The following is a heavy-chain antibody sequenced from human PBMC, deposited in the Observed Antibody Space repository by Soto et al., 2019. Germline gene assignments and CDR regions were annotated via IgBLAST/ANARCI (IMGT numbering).Heavy chain of an antibody. Sequence: QVQLVESGGGVVQPGRSLRLSCAASGFTFSSYAMHWVRQAPGKGLEWVAVISYDGSNKYYADSVKGRFTISRDNSKNTLYLQRNSRRAEDTAVYYCARDGDPNHMITFGGVIVGGMDVWGQGTTVTVSS. J-gene: IGHJ6*02. V-gene: IGHV3-30-3*01. D-gene: IGHD3-16*02. CDR3: ARDGDPNHMITFGGVIVGGMDV. CDR2: ISYDGSNK. CDR1: GFTFSSYA.